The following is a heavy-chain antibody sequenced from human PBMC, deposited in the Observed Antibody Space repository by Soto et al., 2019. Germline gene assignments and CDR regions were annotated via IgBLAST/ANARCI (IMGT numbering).Heavy chain of an antibody. CDR3: ARGITSGSFPPFAL. Sequence: ASVKVSCKASGGTFSSYTISWVRQAPGQGLEWMGRIIPILGIANYAQKFQGRVTITADKSTSTAYMELSSLRSEDTAVYYCARGITSGSFPPFALWGQGTLVTVSS. V-gene: IGHV1-69*02. CDR2: IIPILGIA. D-gene: IGHD1-26*01. CDR1: GGTFSSYT. J-gene: IGHJ4*02.